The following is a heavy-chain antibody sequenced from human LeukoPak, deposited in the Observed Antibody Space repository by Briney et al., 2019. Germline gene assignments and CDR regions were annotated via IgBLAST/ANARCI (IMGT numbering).Heavy chain of an antibody. CDR3: ARDRVVVVPAAIIRDNWFDP. Sequence: ASVKVSCKASGYTFTGYYMHWVRQAPGQGLEWMGWINPNSGGTNYAQKFQGRVTMTRDTSTSTVYMELSSLRSEDTAVYYCARDRVVVVPAAIIRDNWFDPWGQGTLVTVSS. CDR2: INPNSGGT. V-gene: IGHV1-2*02. J-gene: IGHJ5*02. D-gene: IGHD2-2*01. CDR1: GYTFTGYY.